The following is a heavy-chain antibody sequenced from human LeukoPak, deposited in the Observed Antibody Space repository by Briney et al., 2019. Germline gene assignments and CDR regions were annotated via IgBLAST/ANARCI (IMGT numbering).Heavy chain of an antibody. CDR3: AREGYYGSGSPPSLYFDY. V-gene: IGHV3-30-3*01. CDR2: TSSDLNVK. D-gene: IGHD3-10*01. CDR1: GFTFRNYV. J-gene: IGHJ4*02. Sequence: GGSLRLSCAASGFTFRNYVIHWVRQAPGKGLEWVAVTSSDLNVKLYADSVKGRFTISRDNSRGTLYLQMNSLRPEDTAIYYCAREGYYGSGSPPSLYFDYWGQGTLVTVSS.